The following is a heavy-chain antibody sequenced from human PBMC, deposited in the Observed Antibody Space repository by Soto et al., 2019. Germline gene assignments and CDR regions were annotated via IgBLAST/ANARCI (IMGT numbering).Heavy chain of an antibody. CDR3: ARGGGDEWVGP. CDR1: GFTVSSNY. Sequence: EVQLVESGGGLVQPGGSLRLSCAASGFTVSSNYMSWVRQAPGKGLEWVSVIYSGGSTYYADSVKGRFTISRHNSKNTLNVEMNGLSDGGPDLYYCARGGGDEWVGPWCQGTLVTVSS. D-gene: IGHD4-17*01. CDR2: IYSGGST. V-gene: IGHV3-53*04. J-gene: IGHJ5*02.